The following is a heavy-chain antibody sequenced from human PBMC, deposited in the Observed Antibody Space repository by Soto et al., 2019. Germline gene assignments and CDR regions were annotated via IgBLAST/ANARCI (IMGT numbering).Heavy chain of an antibody. Sequence: QVQLVQSGPEVKKPGASVKVSCKTSGYTFTSYVINWVRQAPGQGLEWMGFSTHTGNTNYAQKFQGIVALTTDSSTSTAYMEVRGLRSDDTAVYYCARSGEHPLDFWGQGTPVTVSS. CDR3: ARSGEHPLDF. J-gene: IGHJ4*02. CDR2: STHTGNT. V-gene: IGHV1-18*01. CDR1: GYTFTSYV. D-gene: IGHD3-10*01.